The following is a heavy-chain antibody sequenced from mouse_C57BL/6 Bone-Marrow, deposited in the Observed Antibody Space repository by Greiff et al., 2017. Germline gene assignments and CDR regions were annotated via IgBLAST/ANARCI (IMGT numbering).Heavy chain of an antibody. CDR2: ISSGGDYI. D-gene: IGHD2-2*01. V-gene: IGHV5-9-1*02. J-gene: IGHJ4*01. CDR3: TRAYGYDGGSYAMDY. Sequence: EVQLVESGEGLVKPGGSLKLSCAASGFTFSSYAMSWVRQTPEKRLEWVAYISSGGDYIYYADTVKGRFTISRDNARNTLYLQMSSRKSEDTAMYYCTRAYGYDGGSYAMDYWGQGTSVTVSS. CDR1: GFTFSSYA.